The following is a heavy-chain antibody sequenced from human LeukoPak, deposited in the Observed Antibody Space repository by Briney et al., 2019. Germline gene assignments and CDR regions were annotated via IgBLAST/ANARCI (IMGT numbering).Heavy chain of an antibody. V-gene: IGHV3-23*01. Sequence: GGSLRLSCAASGFTFNNYGMSWVRQAPGKGLEWVSTISGSGGGTYCPDSVKGRFTISRDNSKNTLYLQMNSLRAEDTAVYYCAKVLSNDYVWGSYLRPWGQGTLVTVSS. CDR1: GFTFNNYG. CDR2: ISGSGGGT. CDR3: AKVLSNDYVWGSYLRP. J-gene: IGHJ5*02. D-gene: IGHD3-16*01.